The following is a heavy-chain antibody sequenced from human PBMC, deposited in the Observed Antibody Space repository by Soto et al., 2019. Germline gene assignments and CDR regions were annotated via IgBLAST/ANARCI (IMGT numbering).Heavy chain of an antibody. Sequence: TSETLSLTCAVYCGSFSGYYWSWIRQPPGKGLEWIGEINHSGSTNYNPSLKSRVTISVDTSKNQFSLKLSSVTAADTAVYYCARLRIGCSSTSCYRYRGGYYYYGMDVWGQGTTVTVSS. V-gene: IGHV4-34*01. CDR3: ARLRIGCSSTSCYRYRGGYYYYGMDV. J-gene: IGHJ6*02. CDR2: INHSGST. D-gene: IGHD2-2*01. CDR1: CGSFSGYY.